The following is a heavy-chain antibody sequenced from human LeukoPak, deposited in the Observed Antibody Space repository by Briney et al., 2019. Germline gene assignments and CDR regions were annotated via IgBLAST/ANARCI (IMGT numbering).Heavy chain of an antibody. V-gene: IGHV3-66*01. CDR1: GFTVTVNY. J-gene: IGHJ4*02. CDR3: AADFYTSYHLGY. CDR2: IYKSGTI. D-gene: IGHD3-16*01. Sequence: GGSLRLSCAVSGFTVTVNYMSWVRQAPGKGLEWVSIIYKSGTITYADSVKGRFIISRDSSTNTLSLQMTSLRAEDTAVYYCAADFYTSYHLGYWGQGTLVTVSS.